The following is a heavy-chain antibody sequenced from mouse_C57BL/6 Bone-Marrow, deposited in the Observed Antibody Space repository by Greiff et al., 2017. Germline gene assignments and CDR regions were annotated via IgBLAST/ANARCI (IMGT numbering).Heavy chain of an antibody. CDR3: AREGGIRNWYFDV. Sequence: QVQLQQPGAELVMPGASVKLSCKASGYTFTSYWMHWVKQRPGQGLEWIGEIDPSDSYTNDNQKFKGKSTLTVDKSSSPAYMELSSLTSEDSAVYYCAREGGIRNWYFDVWGTGTTVTVSS. J-gene: IGHJ1*03. CDR2: IDPSDSYT. V-gene: IGHV1-69*01. CDR1: GYTFTSYW.